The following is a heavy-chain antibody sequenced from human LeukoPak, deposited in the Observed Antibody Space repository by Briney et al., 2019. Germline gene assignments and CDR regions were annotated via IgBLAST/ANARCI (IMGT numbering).Heavy chain of an antibody. CDR2: IYYSGST. CDR3: ARVGVATNLGYYYYMDV. J-gene: IGHJ6*03. D-gene: IGHD3-3*01. CDR1: GGSISSYY. Sequence: SETLSLTCTVSGGSISSYYWSWIRQPPVKGLEWIGYIYYSGSTNYNPSLKSRVTISVDTSKNQFSLKLSSVTAADTAVYYCARVGVATNLGYYYYMDVWGKGTTVTVSS. V-gene: IGHV4-59*01.